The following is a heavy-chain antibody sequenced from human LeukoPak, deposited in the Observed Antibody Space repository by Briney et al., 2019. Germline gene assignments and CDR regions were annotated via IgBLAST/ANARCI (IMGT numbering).Heavy chain of an antibody. CDR1: GFTFSSYA. J-gene: IGHJ4*02. CDR3: ARDLFTLWYFDY. V-gene: IGHV3-30-3*01. CDR2: ISYDGSNK. D-gene: IGHD2-15*01. Sequence: PGGSLRLSCAASGFTFSSYAMHWVRQAPGKGLEWVAVISYDGSNKYYADSVKGRFTISRDNSKNTLYLQMNSLRAEDTAVYYCARDLFTLWYFDYWGQGTLVTVSS.